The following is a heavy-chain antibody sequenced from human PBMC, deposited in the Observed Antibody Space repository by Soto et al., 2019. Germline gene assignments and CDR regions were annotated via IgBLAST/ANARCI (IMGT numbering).Heavy chain of an antibody. CDR1: GGSISSGGYY. CDR3: VGGRKKYYFDY. Sequence: QVQLQESGPGLVKPSQTLSLTCTVSGGSISSGGYYWSWIRQHPGKGLEWIGYIYYSGSTYYNPSLKSRVTIAVDTSKNQFSLKLSSVTAADTAVYYCVGGRKKYYFDYWGQGTLVTVSS. V-gene: IGHV4-31*03. J-gene: IGHJ4*02. CDR2: IYYSGST. D-gene: IGHD3-16*01.